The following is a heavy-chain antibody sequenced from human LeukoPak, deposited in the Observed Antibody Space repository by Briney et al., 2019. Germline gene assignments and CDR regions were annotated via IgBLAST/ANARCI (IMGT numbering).Heavy chain of an antibody. J-gene: IGHJ4*02. D-gene: IGHD4-17*01. CDR1: GFTFSSYG. CDR2: ISSSSSTI. Sequence: GGSLRLSCAASGFTFSSYGMTWVRQAPGKGLEWVSYISSSSSTIYYADSVKGRFTISRDNAKNSLYLQLNSLRAEDTAVYYCARDPIDYGDDYFDYWGQGTLVTVSS. CDR3: ARDPIDYGDDYFDY. V-gene: IGHV3-48*01.